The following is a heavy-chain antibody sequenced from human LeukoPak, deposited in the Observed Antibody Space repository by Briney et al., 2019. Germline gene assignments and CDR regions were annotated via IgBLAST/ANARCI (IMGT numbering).Heavy chain of an antibody. CDR2: IIPIFGTA. Sequence: SVKVSCKASGGTFSSYAISWVRQAPGQGLEWIGRIIPIFGTANYAQKFQGRVTITTDESTSTAYMELSSLRSEDTAVYYCAREDMVATMMSRFDPWGQGTLVTVSS. CDR1: GGTFSSYA. CDR3: AREDMVATMMSRFDP. D-gene: IGHD5-12*01. V-gene: IGHV1-69*05. J-gene: IGHJ5*02.